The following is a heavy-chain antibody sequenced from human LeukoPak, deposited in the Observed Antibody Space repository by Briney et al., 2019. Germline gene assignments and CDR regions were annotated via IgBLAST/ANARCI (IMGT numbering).Heavy chain of an antibody. CDR1: GYTFTGYY. D-gene: IGHD2-15*01. J-gene: IGHJ4*02. CDR2: IIPIFGTA. Sequence: SVKVSCKASGYTFTGYYMHWVRQAPGQGLEWMGGIIPIFGTANYAQKFQGRVTITADKSTSTAYMELSSLRSEDTAVYYCARGPLYCSGGSCYVDYWGQGTLVTVSS. CDR3: ARGPLYCSGGSCYVDY. V-gene: IGHV1-69*06.